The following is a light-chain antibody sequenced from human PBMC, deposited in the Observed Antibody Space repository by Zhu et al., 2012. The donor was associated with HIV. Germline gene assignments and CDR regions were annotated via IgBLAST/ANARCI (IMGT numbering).Light chain of an antibody. V-gene: IGKV3-20*01. CDR2: GFS. J-gene: IGKJ2*01. CDR1: QKSSS. Sequence: EIVLTQSPGTLSLSPGERATASCRASQKSSSLAWYQQRPGQAPRLLIYGFSTRATGIPDRFTGTGSGANFTLTISRLEPEDFAIYYCQQYTSSPYTFGQGTRLEIK. CDR3: QQYTSSPYT.